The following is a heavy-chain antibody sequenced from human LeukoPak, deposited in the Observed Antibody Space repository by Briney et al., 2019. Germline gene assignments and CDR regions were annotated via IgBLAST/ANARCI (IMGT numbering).Heavy chain of an antibody. Sequence: SVTVSCKASGGTFSSYAISWVRQAPGQGLEWMGGIIPIFGTANYAQKFQGRVTITTDESTSTAYMELSSLRSEDTAVYYCARERGSGYTQRRSDAFDIWGQGTMVTVSS. CDR1: GGTFSSYA. D-gene: IGHD3-3*01. J-gene: IGHJ3*02. V-gene: IGHV1-69*05. CDR3: ARERGSGYTQRRSDAFDI. CDR2: IIPIFGTA.